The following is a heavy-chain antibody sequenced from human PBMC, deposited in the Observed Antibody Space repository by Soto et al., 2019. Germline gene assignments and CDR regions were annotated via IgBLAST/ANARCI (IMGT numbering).Heavy chain of an antibody. CDR1: GYTFINFG. CDR3: ARDRDCGTGGNCHPEWYFDY. V-gene: IGHV1-18*01. CDR2: ISTATGFT. Sequence: VQLVQSGAEVKEPGASVKVTCKASGYTFINFGITWVRQAPGQGLELVGWISTATGFTTYGAKSQGRATRTADTATNTAYMDLRSLNSEDTAVYYCARDRDCGTGGNCHPEWYFDYWGRGPLVNVSS. D-gene: IGHD2-8*02. J-gene: IGHJ2*01.